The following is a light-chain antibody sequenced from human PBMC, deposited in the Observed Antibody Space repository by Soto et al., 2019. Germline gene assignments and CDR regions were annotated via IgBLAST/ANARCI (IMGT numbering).Light chain of an antibody. CDR1: SSDVGGYNY. CDR2: DVS. V-gene: IGLV2-14*01. J-gene: IGLJ2*01. Sequence: QSALTQPASVSGSPGQSITISCTGTSSDVGGYNYVSWYQQHPGKAPKLMINDVSNRPSGVSNRFSGSKSGNTASLTISGLPAEDEADYYCSSYTSSSTVVFGGGTKVTVL. CDR3: SSYTSSSTVV.